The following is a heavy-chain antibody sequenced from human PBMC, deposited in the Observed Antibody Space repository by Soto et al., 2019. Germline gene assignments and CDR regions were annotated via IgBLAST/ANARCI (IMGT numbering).Heavy chain of an antibody. CDR1: GFNFCNYC. D-gene: IGHD2-15*01. V-gene: IGHV3-23*01. CDR3: AKFFPSSAGSRPPIDY. CDR2: LTGGGHTT. J-gene: IGHJ4*02. Sequence: WGALRLSCVGPGFNFCNYCMSWVRPAPGKGLQWVSGLTGGGHTTYYAESVKGRFTISRDNSKNTAYLQMNSLGAEDTAVYYCAKFFPSSAGSRPPIDYWGQGTLVTVSS.